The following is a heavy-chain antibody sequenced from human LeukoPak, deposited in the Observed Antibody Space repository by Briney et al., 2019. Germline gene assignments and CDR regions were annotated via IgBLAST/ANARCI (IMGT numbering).Heavy chain of an antibody. V-gene: IGHV3-30-3*01. CDR3: ARKGIDGSGYDLDY. CDR1: GFTFRNYV. D-gene: IGHD5-12*01. Sequence: PGGSLRLSCAASGFTFRNYVIHWVRQAPGKGLEWVAVTSSDLNVKLYADSVKGRFTISRDNSRSTLYLQMNSLRAEDTAVYYCARKGIDGSGYDLDYWGQGTLVTVSS. J-gene: IGHJ4*02. CDR2: TSSDLNVK.